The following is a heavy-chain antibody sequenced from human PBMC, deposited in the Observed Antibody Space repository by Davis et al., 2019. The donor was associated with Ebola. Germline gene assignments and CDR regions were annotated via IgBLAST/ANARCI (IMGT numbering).Heavy chain of an antibody. V-gene: IGHV5-10-1*01. Sequence: KVSCKGSGYSFTSYWISWVRQMPGKGLEWMGRIDPSDSYTNYSPSLQGHVTISADKSISTAYLQWSSLKASDTAMYYCARHAYCGGDCHPLDAFDIWGQGTMVTVSS. D-gene: IGHD2-21*01. CDR3: ARHAYCGGDCHPLDAFDI. CDR2: IDPSDSYT. J-gene: IGHJ3*02. CDR1: GYSFTSYW.